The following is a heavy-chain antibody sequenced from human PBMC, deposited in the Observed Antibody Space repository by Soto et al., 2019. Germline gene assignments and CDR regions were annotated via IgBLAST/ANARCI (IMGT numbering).Heavy chain of an antibody. D-gene: IGHD1-1*01. CDR3: AKVIRPNWNDPDY. J-gene: IGHJ4*02. Sequence: QVQLVQSGGGVVQPVGSLRLSCAVSGFTFSNYGMQWVRQAPGKVPEWVAATSNDVKHQYYAESVKGRFTISRDNSKNTLYLQLNGLRPYDTAVYYCAKVIRPNWNDPDYWGQGTPVTVSS. CDR2: TSNDVKHQ. V-gene: IGHV3-30*18. CDR1: GFTFSNYG.